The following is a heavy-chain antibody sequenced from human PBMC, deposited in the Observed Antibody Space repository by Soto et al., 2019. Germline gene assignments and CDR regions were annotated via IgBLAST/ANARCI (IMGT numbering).Heavy chain of an antibody. D-gene: IGHD2-2*02. CDR2: IIPIFGTA. CDR3: AVGYCSSTSCYTRGYYYYYGMDV. V-gene: IGHV1-69*01. Sequence: QVQLVQSGAEVKKPGSSVKVSCKASGGTFSSYAISWVRQAPGQGLEWMGGIIPIFGTANYAQKFQGRVTITADESTSTAYMELSSLRSEDTAVHYCAVGYCSSTSCYTRGYYYYYGMDVWGQGTTVTVSS. CDR1: GGTFSSYA. J-gene: IGHJ6*02.